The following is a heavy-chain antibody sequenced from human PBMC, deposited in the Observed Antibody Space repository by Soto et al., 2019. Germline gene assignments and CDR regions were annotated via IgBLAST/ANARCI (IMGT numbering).Heavy chain of an antibody. J-gene: IGHJ5*02. Sequence: SETLSLTGTVSGAALSSGGYVESCVLQPPGKGLEWLAYIYYSGGTNYNPSLKSRVTISLHKSKSQFSLRLITGTAAATAVYYGTRGQSDVNYFDPWGQGTLVTVSS. CDR3: TRGQSDVNYFDP. CDR1: GAALSSGGYV. V-gene: IGHV4-61*08. CDR2: IYYSGGT. D-gene: IGHD6-19*01.